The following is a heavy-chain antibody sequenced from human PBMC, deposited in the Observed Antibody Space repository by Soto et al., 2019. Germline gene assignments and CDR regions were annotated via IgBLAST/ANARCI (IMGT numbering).Heavy chain of an antibody. D-gene: IGHD3-22*01. CDR2: ISYDGSNK. Sequence: QVQLVESGGGVVQPGRSLRLSCAASGFTFRSYGMHWVRQAPGKGLEWVAVISYDGSNKYYADSVKGRFNISRDNSKNTLYLQMNSLRADDTAVYYCAKAPYDSSGFYGNFDFWGQEALVTVSS. J-gene: IGHJ4*02. CDR1: GFTFRSYG. CDR3: AKAPYDSSGFYGNFDF. V-gene: IGHV3-30*18.